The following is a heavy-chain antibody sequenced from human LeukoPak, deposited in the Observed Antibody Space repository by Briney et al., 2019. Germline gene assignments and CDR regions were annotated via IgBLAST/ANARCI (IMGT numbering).Heavy chain of an antibody. CDR2: IKQDGSEK. CDR3: ARRRYNWNGIDY. D-gene: IGHD1-1*01. V-gene: IGHV3-7*01. Sequence: GGSLRLSCAASGFTFSSYDMNWVRQAPGKGLEWVANIKQDGSEKNYVDSVKGRFTISRDNAKKSLDLQMNSLRVEGTAVYYCARRRYNWNGIDYWGQGTLVTVSS. CDR1: GFTFSSYD. J-gene: IGHJ4*02.